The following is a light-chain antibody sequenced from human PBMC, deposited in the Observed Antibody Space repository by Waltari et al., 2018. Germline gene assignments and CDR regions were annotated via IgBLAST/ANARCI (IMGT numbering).Light chain of an antibody. J-gene: IGKJ2*01. Sequence: EIVLTQSPGTLSLSPGERATLSCRASQSVSSSYLAWYQQKPGQAPRLLISGASSRATGIPDRFSGSGSGTDFTLTISRLEPEDFAVYYCQHYDTSPPTYTFGQGTKLEIK. CDR1: QSVSSSY. CDR2: GAS. CDR3: QHYDTSPPTYT. V-gene: IGKV3-20*01.